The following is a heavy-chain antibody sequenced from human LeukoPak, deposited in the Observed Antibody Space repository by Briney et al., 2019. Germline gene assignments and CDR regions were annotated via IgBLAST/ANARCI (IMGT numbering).Heavy chain of an antibody. CDR1: GFTFSSYN. CDR2: ITSGSSYR. D-gene: IGHD1-26*01. CDR3: ARDPYSGSYGNYYYYFMDV. Sequence: GGSLRLSCAASGFTFSSYNMNWVRQAPGKGLEWVSSITSGSSYRFYADSVKGRFTISRDNAKNSLYLQMNSLRAEDTAVYYCARDPYSGSYGNYYYYFMDVWAKGPRSPSP. V-gene: IGHV3-21*01. J-gene: IGHJ6*03.